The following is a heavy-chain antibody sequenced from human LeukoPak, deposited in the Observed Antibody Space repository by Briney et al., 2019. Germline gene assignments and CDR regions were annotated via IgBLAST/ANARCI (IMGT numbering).Heavy chain of an antibody. CDR1: GFTFSNAW. D-gene: IGHD5-12*01. CDR3: TAAGDIIVATTIDY. Sequence: GGSLRLSCAASGFTFSNAWMSWVRHAPGKGLELVGRIKSKTDGGTTDYAAPVKGRFTISRDESKHTMYLQKNSLKTEDTAVYYCTAAGDIIVATTIDYWGQGTLVTVSS. CDR2: IKSKTDGGTT. V-gene: IGHV3-15*01. J-gene: IGHJ4*02.